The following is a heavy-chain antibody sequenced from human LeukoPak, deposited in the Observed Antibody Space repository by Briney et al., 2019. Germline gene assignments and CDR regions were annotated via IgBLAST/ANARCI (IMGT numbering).Heavy chain of an antibody. J-gene: IGHJ6*02. CDR3: ARGRGYYYGSGSYRDV. Sequence: PSETLSLTCAVYGGSFSGYYWSWIRQPPGKGLEWIGEINHSGSTNYNPSLKSRVAISVDTSKNQFSLKLSSVTAADTAVYYCARGRGYYYGSGSYRDVWGQGTTVTVSS. CDR2: INHSGST. V-gene: IGHV4-34*01. D-gene: IGHD3-10*01. CDR1: GGSFSGYY.